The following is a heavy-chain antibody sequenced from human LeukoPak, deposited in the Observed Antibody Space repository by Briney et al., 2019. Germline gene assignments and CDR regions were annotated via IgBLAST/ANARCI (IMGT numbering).Heavy chain of an antibody. CDR3: ARGLRYFDGFPPYRYYGMDV. D-gene: IGHD3-9*01. CDR2: INHSGST. Sequence: PSETLSLTCAVYGGSFSSYYWSWIRQPPGKGLEWIGEINHSGSTNCNPSLKSRVTISVDTSKNQFSLKLSSVTAADTAVYYCARGLRYFDGFPPYRYYGMDVWGQGTTVTVSS. V-gene: IGHV4-34*01. CDR1: GGSFSSYY. J-gene: IGHJ6*02.